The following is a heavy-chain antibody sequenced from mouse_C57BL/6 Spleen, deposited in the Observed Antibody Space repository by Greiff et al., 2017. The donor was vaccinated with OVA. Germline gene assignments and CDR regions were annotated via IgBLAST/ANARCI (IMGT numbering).Heavy chain of an antibody. CDR1: GYTFTNYW. CDR2: IYPGGGYT. D-gene: IGHD1-1*01. Sequence: VQLQQSGAELVRPGTSVKMSCKASGYTFTNYWIGWAKQRPGHGLEWIGDIYPGGGYTNYNEKVKGKATLTAEKSSSTAYMQFSSLTSEDSAIDYCARRTTVVEDWYFDVWGTGTTVTVSS. CDR3: ARRTTVVEDWYFDV. V-gene: IGHV1-63*01. J-gene: IGHJ1*03.